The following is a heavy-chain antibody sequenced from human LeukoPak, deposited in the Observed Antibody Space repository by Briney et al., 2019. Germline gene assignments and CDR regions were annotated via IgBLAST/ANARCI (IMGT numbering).Heavy chain of an antibody. CDR2: IYYSGST. CDR1: GGSISSYY. Sequence: PSETLSLTCTVSGGSISSYYWSWIRQPPGKGLEWIGYIYYSGSTNYNPSLKSRVTISEDTSKNQFSLKLRSVTAADTAVYYCARGPRFGELLWHWFDPWGQGTLVTVSS. CDR3: ARGPRFGELLWHWFDP. J-gene: IGHJ5*02. V-gene: IGHV4-59*08. D-gene: IGHD3-10*01.